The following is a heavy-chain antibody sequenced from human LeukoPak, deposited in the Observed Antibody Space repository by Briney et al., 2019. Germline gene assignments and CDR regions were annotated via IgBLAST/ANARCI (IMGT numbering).Heavy chain of an antibody. CDR3: ARQKATVTPPFDY. Sequence: GESLRISCKGSGYSFTSYWISWVGQMPGKGLEWMGRIDPSDSYTNYSPSFQGHVTISADKSISTAYLQWSSLKASDTAMYYCARQKATVTPPFDYWGQGTLVTVSS. CDR1: GYSFTSYW. J-gene: IGHJ4*02. V-gene: IGHV5-10-1*01. D-gene: IGHD4-17*01. CDR2: IDPSDSYT.